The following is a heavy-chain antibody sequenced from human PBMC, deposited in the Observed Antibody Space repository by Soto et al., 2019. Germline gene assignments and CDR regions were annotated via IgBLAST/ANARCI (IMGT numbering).Heavy chain of an antibody. V-gene: IGHV3-33*01. J-gene: IGHJ4*02. CDR2: IWYDGSNK. D-gene: IGHD3-10*01. CDR3: AREPSWAHRFGELSFDY. CDR1: GFTFSSYG. Sequence: HPGGSLRLSCAASGFTFSSYGMHWVRQAPGKGLEWVAVIWYDGSNKYYADSVKGRFTISRDNSKNTLYLQMNSLRAEDTAVYYCAREPSWAHRFGELSFDYWGQGTLVTVSS.